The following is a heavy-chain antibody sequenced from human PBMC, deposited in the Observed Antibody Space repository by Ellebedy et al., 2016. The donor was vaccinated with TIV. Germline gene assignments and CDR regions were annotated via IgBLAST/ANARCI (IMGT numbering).Heavy chain of an antibody. V-gene: IGHV1-18*04. Sequence: ASVKVSCKASGYTFTSYGISWVRQAPGQGLEWMGWISAYSGHTNYAQKFQGRVTVTTETSTNTAYMDLRSLRSDDTAVFYCARTHNSGYYPDYWGQGTLVTVSS. CDR3: ARTHNSGYYPDY. J-gene: IGHJ4*02. CDR2: ISAYSGHT. CDR1: GYTFTSYG. D-gene: IGHD3-22*01.